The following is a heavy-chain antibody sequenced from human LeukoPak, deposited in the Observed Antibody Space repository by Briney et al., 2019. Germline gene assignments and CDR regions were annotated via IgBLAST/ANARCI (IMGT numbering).Heavy chain of an antibody. J-gene: IGHJ5*02. CDR3: ARGGSTSSPNIYNWFDP. CDR1: GGSISSYY. CDR2: IYYSGST. Sequence: SETLSLTCTVSGGSISSYYWSWIRQPPGKGLEWIGYIYYSGSTNYNPSLKSRVTISVDTSKNQFSLKLTSMTAADTAVYYCARGGSTSSPNIYNWFDPWGLGTLVTVFS. D-gene: IGHD6-6*01. V-gene: IGHV4-59*01.